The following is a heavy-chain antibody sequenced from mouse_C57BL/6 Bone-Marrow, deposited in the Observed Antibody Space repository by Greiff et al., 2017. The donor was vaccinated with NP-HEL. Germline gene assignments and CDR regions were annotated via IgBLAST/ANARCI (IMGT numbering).Heavy chain of an antibody. V-gene: IGHV1-26*01. J-gene: IGHJ4*01. Sequence: EVQLQQSGPELVKPGASVKISCKASGYTFTDYYMNWVKQSHGKSLEWIGDINPNNGGTSYNQKFKGKATLTVDKSSSTAYMELRSLTSEDSAVYYCARGPQYYYGSSYWYYYAMDYWGQGTSVTVSS. D-gene: IGHD1-1*01. CDR3: ARGPQYYYGSSYWYYYAMDY. CDR2: INPNNGGT. CDR1: GYTFTDYY.